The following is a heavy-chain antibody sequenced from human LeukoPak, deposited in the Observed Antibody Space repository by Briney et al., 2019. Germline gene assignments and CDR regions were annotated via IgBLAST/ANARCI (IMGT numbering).Heavy chain of an antibody. Sequence: SETLSLTCTVSGGSISSYYWSWIRQPPGKGLEWIGYIYYSGSTNYNPSLKSRVTISVDTSKNQFSLKLSSVTAADTAVYYCARDSGSGYGTDVWGQGTTVTVSS. J-gene: IGHJ6*02. CDR3: ARDSGSGYGTDV. CDR2: IYYSGST. D-gene: IGHD1-26*01. CDR1: GGSISSYY. V-gene: IGHV4-59*01.